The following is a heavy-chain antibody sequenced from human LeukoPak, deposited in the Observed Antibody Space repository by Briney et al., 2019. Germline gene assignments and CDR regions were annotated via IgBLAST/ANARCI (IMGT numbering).Heavy chain of an antibody. CDR1: GFTFSSYT. D-gene: IGHD1-1*01. J-gene: IGHJ4*02. CDR2: ISSSSSYI. V-gene: IGHV3-21*04. CDR3: AKNNWNGY. Sequence: GGSLRLSCAASGFTFSSYTMNWVRQAPGKGLEWVSSISSSSSYIYYADSVKGRFTISRDNSKNTLYLQMNSLRAEDTAVYYCAKNNWNGYWGQGTLVTVSS.